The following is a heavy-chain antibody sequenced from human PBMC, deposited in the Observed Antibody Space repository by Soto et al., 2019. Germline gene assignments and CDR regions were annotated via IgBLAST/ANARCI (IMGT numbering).Heavy chain of an antibody. CDR3: AKTSGTTVPSGTRTFDY. Sequence: DVQLLESGGGLAQPGGSLRLSCEASGFIFSHYAMTWVRQAPGKGLEWVSTVAYNGDPYSPDSVKGRFTISRDNSRNTVTLQMTSLRAEDTAVYFCAKTSGTTVPSGTRTFDYWGQGTLVTVSS. D-gene: IGHD1-1*01. V-gene: IGHV3-23*01. CDR2: VAYNGDP. CDR1: GFIFSHYA. J-gene: IGHJ4*02.